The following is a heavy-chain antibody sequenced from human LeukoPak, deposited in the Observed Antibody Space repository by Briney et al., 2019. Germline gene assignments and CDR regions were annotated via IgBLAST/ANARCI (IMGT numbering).Heavy chain of an antibody. D-gene: IGHD1-26*01. Sequence: KPGGSLRLSCAASGFTFSSYSMNWVRQAPGKGLEWVSSISSSGTYIYYADSVKGRFTISRDNSKDTLYLQMNSLRAEDTAVYYCAKGYQRTPGRGALDYWGQGTLVTVSS. V-gene: IGHV3-21*04. CDR2: ISSSGTYI. J-gene: IGHJ4*02. CDR3: AKGYQRTPGRGALDY. CDR1: GFTFSSYS.